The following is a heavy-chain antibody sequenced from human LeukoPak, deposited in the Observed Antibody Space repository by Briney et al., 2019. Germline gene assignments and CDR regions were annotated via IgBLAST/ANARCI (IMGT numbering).Heavy chain of an antibody. CDR1: GFTCSSYW. CDR2: INSDGSST. J-gene: IGHJ4*02. Sequence: PGGSLRLSCAASGFTCSSYWMHWVRQGPGKGLVWVSRINSDGSSTSYADSVKGRFTISRDNAKNTLYLQMNSLRAEDTAVYYCARDGVGATYFDYWGQGTLVTVSS. CDR3: ARDGVGATYFDY. D-gene: IGHD1-26*01. V-gene: IGHV3-74*01.